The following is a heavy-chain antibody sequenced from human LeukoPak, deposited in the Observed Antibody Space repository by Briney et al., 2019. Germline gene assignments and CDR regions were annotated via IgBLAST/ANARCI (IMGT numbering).Heavy chain of an antibody. CDR1: GGSISSYY. CDR2: IYYSGST. J-gene: IGHJ6*02. V-gene: IGHV4-59*01. D-gene: IGHD3-10*01. Sequence: SETLSLTCTVSGGSISSYYWSWIRQPPGKGLEWIGYIYYSGSTNYNPSLKSRVAISVDTSKNQFSLKLSSVTAADTAVYYCARRPGDYYYGMDVWGQGTTVTVSS. CDR3: ARRPGDYYYGMDV.